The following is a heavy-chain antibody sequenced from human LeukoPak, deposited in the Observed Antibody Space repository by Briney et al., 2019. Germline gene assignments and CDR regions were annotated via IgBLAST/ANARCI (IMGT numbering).Heavy chain of an antibody. D-gene: IGHD2-15*01. CDR1: GGSISSYY. V-gene: IGHV4-59*01. J-gene: IGHJ6*03. Sequence: SETLSLTCTVSGGSISSYYWSWIRQPPGKGLEWIGYIYYSGSTNYNPSLKSRVTISVDTSKNQFSLKLSSVTAADTAVYYCASGRHCSGGSCYFFPYYMDVWGKGTTVTVSS. CDR3: ASGRHCSGGSCYFFPYYMDV. CDR2: IYYSGST.